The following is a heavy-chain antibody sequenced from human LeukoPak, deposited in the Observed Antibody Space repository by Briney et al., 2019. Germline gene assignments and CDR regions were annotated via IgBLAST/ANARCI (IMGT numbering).Heavy chain of an antibody. J-gene: IGHJ1*01. CDR2: ISWNSGST. CDR1: GFTFDDYA. V-gene: IGHV3-9*01. CDR3: AKDITLYYDSSGTQYFQH. D-gene: IGHD3-22*01. Sequence: GGSLRLSCAASGFTFDDYAMHWVRQAPGKGLEWVSGISWNSGSTGYADSVKGRFTISRDNAKNSLYLQMNSLRAEDTALYYCAKDITLYYDSSGTQYFQHWGQGTLVTVSS.